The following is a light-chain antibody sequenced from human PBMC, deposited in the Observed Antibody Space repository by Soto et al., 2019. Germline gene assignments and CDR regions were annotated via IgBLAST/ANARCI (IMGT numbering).Light chain of an antibody. CDR1: QDISNY. J-gene: IGKJ4*01. Sequence: DIQMTQSPSYLSASVGDRVTITCQASQDISNYLNWYQQKPGKAPKLLIYDASNLETGVPSRFSGSGSGTDFTFTINSMQPEDIATYYCQQYDNLPLTFGGGTKVDIK. V-gene: IGKV1-33*01. CDR3: QQYDNLPLT. CDR2: DAS.